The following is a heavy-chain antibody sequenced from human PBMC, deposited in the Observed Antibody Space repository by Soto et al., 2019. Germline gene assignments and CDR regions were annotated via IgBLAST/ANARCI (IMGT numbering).Heavy chain of an antibody. V-gene: IGHV3-23*01. CDR1: GFTFSSYA. D-gene: IGHD3-3*01. CDR2: ISGSGGST. CDR3: QKDLRFWEWLPLFAY. J-gene: IGHJ4*02. Sequence: GGSLRLSCAASGFTFSSYAMSWVRQAPGKGLEWVSAISGSGGSTYYADSVKGRFTISRDNSKNTLYLQMNSPRAEDTAVYYFQKDLRFWEWLPLFAYWGQGTLVPVSS.